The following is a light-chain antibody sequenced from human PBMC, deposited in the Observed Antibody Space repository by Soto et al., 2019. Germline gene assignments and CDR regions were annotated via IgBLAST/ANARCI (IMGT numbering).Light chain of an antibody. Sequence: QSALTQPASGSGSPGQSITISCAGTSSDIGAYNYVSWYQQHPGRAPNLMLYEVSHRPSGVSNRFSGSKSANTASLTISGLQPEDEADYYCASYTGTSTDVLFGGGTKLTVL. CDR2: EVS. CDR3: ASYTGTSTDVL. J-gene: IGLJ2*01. V-gene: IGLV2-14*01. CDR1: SSDIGAYNY.